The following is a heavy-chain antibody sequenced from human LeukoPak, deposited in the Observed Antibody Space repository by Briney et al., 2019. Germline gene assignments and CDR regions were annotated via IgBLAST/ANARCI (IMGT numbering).Heavy chain of an antibody. CDR1: GFTFDESA. D-gene: IGHD6-19*01. V-gene: IGHV3-9*01. J-gene: IGHJ3*02. CDR3: AKAVAAPGAFDI. Sequence: AGGSLRLSCAASGFTFDESAMHWVQQAPGKGLEWVSGIGWDSKSIIYADSVRGRFTISRDNAKNSLYLQMNSLRAEDTALYYCAKAVAAPGAFDIWGRGTVVTVSS. CDR2: IGWDSKSI.